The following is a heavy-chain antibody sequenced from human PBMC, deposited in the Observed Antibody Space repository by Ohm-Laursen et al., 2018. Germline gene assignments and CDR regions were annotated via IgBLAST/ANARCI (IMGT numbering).Heavy chain of an antibody. Sequence: SLRLSCTAFGFTFGDSAMSWVRQAPGKGLEWVSGISGSGGNTYYADSVKGRFTISRDNSKNTLYLQMNSLRAEDTAVYYCAKLSGNFVYGDYPLDYWGQGTLVTVSS. D-gene: IGHD4-17*01. CDR1: GFTFGDSA. J-gene: IGHJ4*02. CDR3: AKLSGNFVYGDYPLDY. CDR2: ISGSGGNT. V-gene: IGHV3-23*01.